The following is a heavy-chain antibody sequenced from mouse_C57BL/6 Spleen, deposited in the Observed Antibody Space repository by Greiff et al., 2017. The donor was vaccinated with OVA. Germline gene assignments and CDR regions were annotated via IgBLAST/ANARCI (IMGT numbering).Heavy chain of an antibody. D-gene: IGHD1-1*01. J-gene: IGHJ4*01. CDR3: ARPHYYGSSYYSMDY. Sequence: QVQLQQSGAGLVKPGASVKISCKASGYAFSGYWMNWVQQRPGKGLEWIGKICTGDGATNYNGKFKGKATMTADKSSSTAYMQLSSLTSEDSAVYFCARPHYYGSSYYSMDYWGQGTSVTVSS. CDR2: ICTGDGAT. V-gene: IGHV1-80*01. CDR1: GYAFSGYW.